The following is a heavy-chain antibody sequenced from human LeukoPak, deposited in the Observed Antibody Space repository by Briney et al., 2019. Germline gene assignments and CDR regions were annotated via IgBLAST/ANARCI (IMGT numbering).Heavy chain of an antibody. J-gene: IGHJ4*02. CDR2: VNHSGIT. CDR3: ARGGYMRALFDY. CDR1: GVSLSGYY. D-gene: IGHD5-24*01. Sequence: SETLSLTRAVYGVSLSGYYWSWIRQPPSHGRGWIGEVNHSGITNYNPSLESRVTISVDTSKNQFSLKLSCVTAADTAVYYCARGGYMRALFDYWGQGTLVTVCS. V-gene: IGHV4-34*01.